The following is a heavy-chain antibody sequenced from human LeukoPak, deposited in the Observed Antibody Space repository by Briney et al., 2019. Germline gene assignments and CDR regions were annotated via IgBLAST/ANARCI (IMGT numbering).Heavy chain of an antibody. Sequence: ASVKVSCKVSGYTLTELSMHWVRQAPGKGLEWMGGFDPEDGETIYAQKFQGRVTMTEDTSTDTAYMELSSLRAEDTAVYYCAKDMRFDWTPYYFDYWGQGTLVTVSS. CDR2: FDPEDGET. J-gene: IGHJ4*02. CDR3: AKDMRFDWTPYYFDY. D-gene: IGHD3-9*01. CDR1: GYTLTELS. V-gene: IGHV1-24*01.